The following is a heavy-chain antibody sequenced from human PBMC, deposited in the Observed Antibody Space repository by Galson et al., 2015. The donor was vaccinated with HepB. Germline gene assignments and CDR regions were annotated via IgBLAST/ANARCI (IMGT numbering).Heavy chain of an antibody. V-gene: IGHV3-23*01. D-gene: IGHD2/OR15-2a*01. Sequence: SLRLSCAGSGFKFYKVCMNWVRQAPGKGLEWVSGLRGRGDTIEYADSVKGRFTVSRDNSKNTLYLQMDSLRVEDTATYYCAKGATGQNIFDHWGQGTLVTVSS. J-gene: IGHJ4*02. CDR3: AKGATGQNIFDH. CDR1: GFKFYKVC. CDR2: LRGRGDTI.